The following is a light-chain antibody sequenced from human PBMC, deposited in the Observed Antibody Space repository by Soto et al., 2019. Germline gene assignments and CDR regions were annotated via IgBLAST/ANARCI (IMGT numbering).Light chain of an antibody. V-gene: IGLV2-14*01. CDR3: SSYTSSRAYV. Sequence: QSALTQPASVSGSPGQSITISCTGTSSDVGGYNYVSWYQQQSGKAPKLMIHEVSNRPSGVSSRFSGSKSGNTASLTISGLQAEAEADYYCSSYTSSRAYVFGIGTKLTVL. CDR2: EVS. CDR1: SSDVGGYNY. J-gene: IGLJ1*01.